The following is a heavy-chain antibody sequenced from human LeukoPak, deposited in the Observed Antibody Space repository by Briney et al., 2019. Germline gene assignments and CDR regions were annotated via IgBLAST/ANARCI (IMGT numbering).Heavy chain of an antibody. CDR2: IYYSGTT. Sequence: TSETLSLTCTASGGSINTYYWSWIRQPPGKGLEWIGYIYYSGTTSYNPFLKSRVAISVDTSKNQFSLKLSSVTAADTAVYYCARWLRYNSGWGLDYWGQGTQVTVSS. CDR1: GGSINTYY. V-gene: IGHV4-59*01. J-gene: IGHJ4*02. D-gene: IGHD6-19*01. CDR3: ARWLRYNSGWGLDY.